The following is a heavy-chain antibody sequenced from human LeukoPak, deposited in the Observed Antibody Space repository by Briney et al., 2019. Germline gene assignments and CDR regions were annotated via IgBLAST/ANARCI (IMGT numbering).Heavy chain of an antibody. CDR1: GFTFSNAW. CDR2: IKSKTDGGTT. J-gene: IGHJ6*02. CDR3: TAVSGWYDYYGMDV. Sequence: GGSLRLSCAASGFTFSNAWMSWVRQAPGKGPEWVGRIKSKTDGGTTDYAAPVKGRFTISRDHPKNTLYLQMNSLKTEDTAVYYCTAVSGWYDYYGMDVWGQGTTVTVSS. D-gene: IGHD6-19*01. V-gene: IGHV3-15*01.